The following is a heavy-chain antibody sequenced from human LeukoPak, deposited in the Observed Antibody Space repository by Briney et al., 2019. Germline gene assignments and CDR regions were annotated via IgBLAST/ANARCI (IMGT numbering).Heavy chain of an antibody. Sequence: ASVKVSCKASGYTFTSYDINWVRQATGQGLEWMGWMNPNSGNTGYAQKFQGRVTMTRNTSISTAYMEPSSLRSEDTAVYYCLLVGATRYNWFDPWGQGTLVTVSS. CDR1: GYTFTSYD. J-gene: IGHJ5*02. CDR3: LLVGATRYNWFDP. CDR2: MNPNSGNT. V-gene: IGHV1-8*01. D-gene: IGHD1-26*01.